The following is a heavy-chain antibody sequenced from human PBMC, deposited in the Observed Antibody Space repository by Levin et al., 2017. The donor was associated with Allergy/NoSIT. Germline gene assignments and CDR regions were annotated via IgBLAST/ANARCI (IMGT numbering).Heavy chain of an antibody. J-gene: IGHJ6*02. D-gene: IGHD2-15*01. CDR3: ARADAAGRNYGMDV. CDR2: IIPIFPTP. V-gene: IGHV1-69*15. Sequence: KISCKASGGTFTNYVITWVRQAPGQGLEWMGRIIPIFPTPNYAQNFQGRVTITADESTSTAYMELSSLSSEDTAVYYCARADAAGRNYGMDVWGQGTTVTVSS. CDR1: GGTFTNYV.